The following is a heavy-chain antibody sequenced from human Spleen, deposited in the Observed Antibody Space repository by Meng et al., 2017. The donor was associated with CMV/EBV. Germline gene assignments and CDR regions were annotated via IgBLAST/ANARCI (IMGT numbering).Heavy chain of an antibody. CDR2: IQVIGHT. CDR3: AGSRPGGGACDY. J-gene: IGHJ4*02. V-gene: IGHV4-4*07. CDR1: GASIKKYN. D-gene: IGHD3-16*01. Sequence: HVQTQESGPGLVKPSETQSPTCIVSGASIKKYNWNWVRQPAGQGLEWIGLIQVIGHTVYNPSLKSRVTVSLDASKSQFSLTLNSVTAADTATYYCAGSRPGGGACDYWGQGILVTVSS.